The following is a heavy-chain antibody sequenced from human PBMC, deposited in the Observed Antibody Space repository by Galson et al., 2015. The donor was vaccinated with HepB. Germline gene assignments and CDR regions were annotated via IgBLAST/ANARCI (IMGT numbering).Heavy chain of an antibody. D-gene: IGHD6-13*01. Sequence: SLRLSCAASGFTFSSYGMHWVRQAPGKGLEWVAFIRYDGSNKYYADSVKGRFTISRDNSKNMLYLQMNSLRAEDTAVYYCAKGVRAAAGLHPFDYWGQGTLVTVSS. V-gene: IGHV3-30*02. CDR2: IRYDGSNK. J-gene: IGHJ4*02. CDR3: AKGVRAAAGLHPFDY. CDR1: GFTFSSYG.